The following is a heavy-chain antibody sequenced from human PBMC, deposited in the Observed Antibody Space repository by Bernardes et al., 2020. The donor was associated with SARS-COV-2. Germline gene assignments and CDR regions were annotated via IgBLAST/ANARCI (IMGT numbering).Heavy chain of an antibody. V-gene: IGHV4-59*01. CDR3: AKSRAYVQLWDYYDS. D-gene: IGHD5-18*01. Sequence: SETLSLTRAVSGGSISSYYWSWIRQPPGKGLEWIGHIYYSGTTDYNPSLKSRVTMAVDTSKNQFSLSLSSVTAADTAVYYCAKSRAYVQLWDYYDSWGQGTLVAVSS. CDR1: GGSISSYY. J-gene: IGHJ4*02. CDR2: IYYSGTT.